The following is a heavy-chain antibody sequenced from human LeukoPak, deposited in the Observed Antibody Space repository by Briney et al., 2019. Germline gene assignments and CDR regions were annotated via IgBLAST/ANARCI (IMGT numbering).Heavy chain of an antibody. CDR3: AQSAGYCSGASCYLSGGAFYYFDY. Sequence: GGSLRLSCAASGFTFSSYAMTWVRQAPGKGLEWVSAISGSGGSTYYADSVKGRFTISRDNSKNTLYMQMNSLRAEDTAVSYCAQSAGYCSGASCYLSGGAFYYFDYWGQGTLVTVSS. V-gene: IGHV3-23*01. J-gene: IGHJ4*02. D-gene: IGHD2-15*01. CDR2: ISGSGGST. CDR1: GFTFSSYA.